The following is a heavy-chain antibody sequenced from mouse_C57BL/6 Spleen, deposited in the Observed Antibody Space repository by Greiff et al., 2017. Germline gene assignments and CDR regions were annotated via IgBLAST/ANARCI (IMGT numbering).Heavy chain of an antibody. V-gene: IGHV1-54*01. J-gene: IGHJ4*01. CDR1: GYAFTNYL. D-gene: IGHD2-10*01. Sequence: QVQLQQSGAELVRPGTSVKVSCKASGYAFTNYLIEWVKQRPGQGLEWIGVMNPGSGGTNNNEKFKGKATLTSAKSSSTAYMQLSSLTSEDSAVYFCARTRGPLQDYAMDYWGQGTSVTVSS. CDR3: ARTRGPLQDYAMDY. CDR2: MNPGSGGT.